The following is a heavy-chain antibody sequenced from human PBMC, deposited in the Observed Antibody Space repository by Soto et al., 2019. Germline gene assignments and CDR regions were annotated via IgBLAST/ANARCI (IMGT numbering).Heavy chain of an antibody. J-gene: IGHJ4*02. V-gene: IGHV3-9*01. CDR1: GFTFDDYA. CDR3: AKGFYDTFYFDY. CDR2: ISWNSGSI. D-gene: IGHD3-9*01. Sequence: EVQLVESGGGLVQPGRSLRLSCAASGFTFDDYAMHWVRQAPGKGLEWVSGISWNSGSIGYADSVKGRFTISRDNAKNSLYLQMNSLRAEDTALCYCAKGFYDTFYFDYWGQGTLVTVSS.